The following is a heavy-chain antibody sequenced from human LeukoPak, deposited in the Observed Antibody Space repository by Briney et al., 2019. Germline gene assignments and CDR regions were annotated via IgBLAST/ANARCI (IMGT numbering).Heavy chain of an antibody. J-gene: IGHJ6*04. CDR1: GFTFSSYG. CDR2: ISYDGSNK. D-gene: IGHD3-10*01. CDR3: AKDESGSYYLVDYYYYGVDV. V-gene: IGHV3-30*18. Sequence: PGGSLRLSCAASGFTFSSYGMHWVRQAPGKGLEWVAVISYDGSNKYYADSVKGRFTISRDNSKNTLYLQMNSLRAEDTAVYYCAKDESGSYYLVDYYYYGVDVWGKGTTVTVSS.